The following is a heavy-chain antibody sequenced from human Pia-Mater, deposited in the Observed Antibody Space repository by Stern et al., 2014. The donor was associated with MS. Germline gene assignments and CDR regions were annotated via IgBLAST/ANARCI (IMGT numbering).Heavy chain of an antibody. CDR1: GYNFRNYA. D-gene: IGHD2-8*01. J-gene: IGHJ5*02. CDR2: INTNTGNP. V-gene: IGHV7-4-1*02. CDR3: ASRGAGEFGVSPTGS. Sequence: VQLVESGAEVKKPGASVKVSCKASGYNFRNYAMNWVRQAPGQGLEWMGWINTNTGNPLDAQSFQGRFVFSLDTSVSTAYLQISSLKTEDTAVYYCASRGAGEFGVSPTGSWGQGTLVTVSS.